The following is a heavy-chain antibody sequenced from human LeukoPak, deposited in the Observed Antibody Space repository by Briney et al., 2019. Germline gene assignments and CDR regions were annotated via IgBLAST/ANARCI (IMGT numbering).Heavy chain of an antibody. CDR2: ISSSSSYI. J-gene: IGHJ4*02. V-gene: IGHV3-21*01. Sequence: GGSLRLSCAASGFTFSSYSVNWVRQAPGKGLEWVSSISSSSSYIYYADSVKGRFTISRDNAKNSLYLQMNSLRAEDTAVYYCATNIVVVPAATFDYWGQGTLVTVSS. CDR3: ATNIVVVPAATFDY. D-gene: IGHD2-2*01. CDR1: GFTFSSYS.